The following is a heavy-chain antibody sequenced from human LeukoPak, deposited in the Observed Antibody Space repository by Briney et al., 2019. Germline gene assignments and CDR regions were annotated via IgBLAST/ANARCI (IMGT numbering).Heavy chain of an antibody. Sequence: GGSLRLSCAASGFTFNNYAMNWVRQAPGKGLGWVSGSSGSGSSTFYADSVKGRFTMSRDNSRHTLYLQMNSLRTEDTAVYYCAKSGGYSYIENFDFWGQGTLVTVSS. J-gene: IGHJ4*02. CDR1: GFTFNNYA. CDR3: AKSGGYSYIENFDF. V-gene: IGHV3-23*01. D-gene: IGHD5-18*01. CDR2: SSGSGSST.